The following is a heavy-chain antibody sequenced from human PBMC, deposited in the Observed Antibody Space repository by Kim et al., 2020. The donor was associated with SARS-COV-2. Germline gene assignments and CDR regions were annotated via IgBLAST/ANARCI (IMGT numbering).Heavy chain of an antibody. D-gene: IGHD3-10*01. CDR3: ARGGRIEGVRGVIILRNWFDP. J-gene: IGHJ5*02. CDR1: GGSISSGSYY. V-gene: IGHV4-61*02. Sequence: SETLSLTCTVSGGSISSGSYYWSWIRQPAGKGLEWIGRIYTSGSTNYNPSLKSRVTISVDTSKNQFSLKLSSVTAADTAVYYCARGGRIEGVRGVIILRNWFDPWGQGTLVTVSS. CDR2: IYTSGST.